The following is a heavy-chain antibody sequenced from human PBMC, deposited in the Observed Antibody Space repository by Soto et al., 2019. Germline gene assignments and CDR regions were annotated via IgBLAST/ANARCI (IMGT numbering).Heavy chain of an antibody. CDR3: ARDASIAAARARFDP. CDR1: GYTFTGYY. J-gene: IGHJ5*02. Sequence: ASVKVSCKASGYTFTGYYIHWVRQAPGQGLEWMGWINPNSGGTNYAQKFQGWVTMTRDTSISTAYMELSRLRSDDTAVYYCARDASIAAARARFDPWGQGTLVTVSS. CDR2: INPNSGGT. D-gene: IGHD6-13*01. V-gene: IGHV1-2*04.